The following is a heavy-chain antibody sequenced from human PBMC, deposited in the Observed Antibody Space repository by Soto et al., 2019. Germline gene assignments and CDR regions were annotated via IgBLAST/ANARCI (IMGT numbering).Heavy chain of an antibody. CDR1: GFTFSSDW. CDR3: ARAYF. V-gene: IGHV3-7*04. Sequence: EVQLVESGGGLVQPGGSMRLSCVASGFTFSSDWMSWVRQAPGKGLELVANIRPDGSEGSYLGSVRGRFTISRDNAKNSLYLHLSSLRAEDTALYYCARAYFWGQGTLVTVPS. J-gene: IGHJ4*02. CDR2: IRPDGSEG.